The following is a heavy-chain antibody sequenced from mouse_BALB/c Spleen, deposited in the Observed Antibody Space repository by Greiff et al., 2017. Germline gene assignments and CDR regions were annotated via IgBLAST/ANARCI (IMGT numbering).Heavy chain of an antibody. CDR1: GFTFSSFG. V-gene: IGHV5-17*02. CDR2: ISSGSSTI. Sequence: EVQVVESGGGLVQPGGSRKLSCAASGFTFSSFGMHWVRQAPEKGLEWVAYISSGSSTIYYADTVKGRFTISRDNPKNTLFLQMTSLRSEDTAMYYCARNSPMYFDVWGAGTTVTVSS. CDR3: ARNSPMYFDV. J-gene: IGHJ1*01.